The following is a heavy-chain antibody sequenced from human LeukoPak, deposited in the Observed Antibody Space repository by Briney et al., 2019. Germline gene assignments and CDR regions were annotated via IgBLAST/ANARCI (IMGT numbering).Heavy chain of an antibody. D-gene: IGHD2-15*01. V-gene: IGHV4-34*01. CDR2: INHSGSS. CDR3: ARGRVVVVAASYYYGMDV. CDR1: GGSFSGYC. Sequence: PSETLSLIRAVYGGSFSGYCWSWIRQPPGKGLEWLGVINHSGSSNYNTSLKSGVTISVDTSKNQFSLKLSSVTAADTAVYYCARGRVVVVAASYYYGMDVWGQGTTVTVSS. J-gene: IGHJ6*02.